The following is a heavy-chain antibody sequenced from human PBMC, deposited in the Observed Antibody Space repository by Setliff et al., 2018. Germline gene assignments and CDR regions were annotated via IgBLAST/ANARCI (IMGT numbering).Heavy chain of an antibody. D-gene: IGHD6-19*01. CDR2: IYTSGST. CDR3: ARAISGWYSAYYYYMDV. J-gene: IGHJ6*03. V-gene: IGHV4-61*09. Sequence: PSETLSLTCTVSGDSISSRRNYWGWFRQPAGKGLEYIGHIYTSGSTSYNPSLKSRVTISLDTSKNQFSLNLSSVTATDTAVYYCARAISGWYSAYYYYMDVWGKGTTVTVSS. CDR1: GDSISSRRNY.